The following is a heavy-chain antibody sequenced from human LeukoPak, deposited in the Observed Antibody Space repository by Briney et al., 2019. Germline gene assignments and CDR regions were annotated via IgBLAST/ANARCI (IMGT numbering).Heavy chain of an antibody. J-gene: IGHJ4*02. V-gene: IGHV3-23*01. D-gene: IGHD3-9*01. CDR3: ASTYYDILTGYFRDY. Sequence: PGGSLRLSCAASGFSFGSSAMSWVRQAPGKGLEWVSDISGSADITYYADSVKGRFTISRDNAKNSLYLQMNSLRAEDTAVYYCASTYYDILTGYFRDYWGQGTLVTVSS. CDR1: GFSFGSSA. CDR2: ISGSADIT.